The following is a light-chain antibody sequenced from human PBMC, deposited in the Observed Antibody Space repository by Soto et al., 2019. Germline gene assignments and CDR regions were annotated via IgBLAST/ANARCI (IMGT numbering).Light chain of an antibody. Sequence: EIVLTQSPGTLSLSPGERATLSCRASQTLFSNSLAWYQQRPGQTPSVLVYGASNRATGIPDKFSGSGSGTAFTLTISRLEPEDFAVYFCQQYESLPITFGGGTKVDIK. CDR1: QTLFSNS. CDR3: QQYESLPIT. V-gene: IGKV3-20*01. J-gene: IGKJ4*01. CDR2: GAS.